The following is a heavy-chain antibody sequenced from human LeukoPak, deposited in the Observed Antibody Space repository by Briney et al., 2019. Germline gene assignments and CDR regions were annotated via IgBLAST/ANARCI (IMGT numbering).Heavy chain of an antibody. CDR2: IKQDGSEK. V-gene: IGHV3-7*01. J-gene: IGHJ4*02. CDR3: ASLEAHYDRDY. D-gene: IGHD3-3*01. Sequence: GGSLRLSCAASGFTFSSYWMSWVRQAPGKGLEWVANIKQDGSEKYYVDSVKGRFTISRDNAKNTLYLQMNSLRAEDTAVYYCASLEAHYDRDYWGQGTLVTVSS. CDR1: GFTFSSYW.